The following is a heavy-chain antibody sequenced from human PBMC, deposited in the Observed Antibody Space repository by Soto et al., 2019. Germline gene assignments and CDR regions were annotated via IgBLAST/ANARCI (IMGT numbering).Heavy chain of an antibody. J-gene: IGHJ4*02. Sequence: GGRRIIKSPGGGLVWVSRIDGSGSNTFYADSVKGRFTISRDNAKSTLYLQMNNLSPEDTAVYYCARNLNGYGNCDYWGQRNLVTVSS. CDR3: ARNLNGYGNCDY. D-gene: IGHD2-2*03. CDR2: IDGSGSNT. CDR1: G. V-gene: IGHV3-74*01.